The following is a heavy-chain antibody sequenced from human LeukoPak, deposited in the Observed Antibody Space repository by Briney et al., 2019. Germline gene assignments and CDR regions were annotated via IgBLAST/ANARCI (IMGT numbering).Heavy chain of an antibody. D-gene: IGHD3-10*01. V-gene: IGHV3-7*01. CDR1: EFTFTSYW. CDR2: MKQDGRET. CDR3: ARDAFRARYFDL. J-gene: IGHJ2*01. Sequence: PGGSLRLSCVASEFTFTSYWMSWVRQAPGKGLEWVAHMKQDGRETHYVDSVKGRFTISRDNAKNSVYLQMNSLRAEDTAVYFCARDAFRARYFDLWGRGTLATVSS.